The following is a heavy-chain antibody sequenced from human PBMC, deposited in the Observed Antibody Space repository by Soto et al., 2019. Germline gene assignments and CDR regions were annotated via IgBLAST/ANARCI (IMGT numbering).Heavy chain of an antibody. D-gene: IGHD3-10*01. J-gene: IGHJ6*02. CDR2: ISSSSSTI. V-gene: IGHV3-48*01. Sequence: EVQLVESGGGLVQPGGSLRLSCAASGFTFSSYSMNWVRQAPGKGLEWVSYISSSSSTIYYADSVKGRFTISRDNAKNSLYPKRHSLRAEGTAVYYCARDGFDGLLGFGGSGYYYYGMDVCGQGTTVTVSS. CDR1: GFTFSSYS. CDR3: ARDGFDGLLGFGGSGYYYYGMDV.